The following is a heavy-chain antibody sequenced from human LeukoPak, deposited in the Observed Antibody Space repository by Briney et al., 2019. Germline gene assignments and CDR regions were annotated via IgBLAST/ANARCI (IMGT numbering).Heavy chain of an antibody. V-gene: IGHV4-34*01. Sequence: PSETLSLTCAVSGGSFSGYLWSWIRQPPGKGLEWIGEINHSGNTNYNPSLKSRVTISVDTSKNQFSLKLSSVTAADTAVYYCARARPPFWSGYYPLDYWGQGTLVTVSS. J-gene: IGHJ4*02. CDR3: ARARPPFWSGYYPLDY. CDR2: INHSGNT. CDR1: GGSFSGYL. D-gene: IGHD3-3*01.